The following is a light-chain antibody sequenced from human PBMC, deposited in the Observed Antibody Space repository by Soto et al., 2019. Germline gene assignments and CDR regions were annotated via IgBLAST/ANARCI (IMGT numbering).Light chain of an antibody. CDR1: QDISNY. CDR2: DAS. V-gene: IGKV1-33*01. CDR3: KQYDKLPIT. J-gene: IGKJ4*01. Sequence: DIQMTQSPSSLSASVGDRVTITCQASQDISNYLNWYQQKPGKAPKLLIYDASNLETGVPSRFSGIGSGTYFTYTISSLQPEDIATYYCKQYDKLPITFGGGTMEEIK.